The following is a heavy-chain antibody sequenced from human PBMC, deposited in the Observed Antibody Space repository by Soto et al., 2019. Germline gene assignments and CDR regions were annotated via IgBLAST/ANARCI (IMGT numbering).Heavy chain of an antibody. Sequence: PGESLKISCKGSGYSFSRYWVAWVRQTPGKGLEWMGLIYPGDSDTRYSPSFQGQVTISADKSITTAYLQWSSLKASDTAIYYCARDTFSGDSSAPHYWGQGTLVTVSS. D-gene: IGHD3-22*01. J-gene: IGHJ4*02. CDR2: IYPGDSDT. CDR3: ARDTFSGDSSAPHY. V-gene: IGHV5-51*01. CDR1: GYSFSRYW.